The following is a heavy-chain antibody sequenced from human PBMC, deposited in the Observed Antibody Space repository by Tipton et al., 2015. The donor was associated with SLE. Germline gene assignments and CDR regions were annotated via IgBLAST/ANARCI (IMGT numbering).Heavy chain of an antibody. D-gene: IGHD4-17*01. J-gene: IGHJ6*03. Sequence: SLRLSCAASGFTFSNAWMSWVRQAPGKGLEWVGRIKSKTDGGTTDYAAPVKGRFTISRDDSKNTLYLQMNSLKTEDTAVYYCTTSEPTVTTGYYYMDVWGKGTTVTVSS. CDR3: TTSEPTVTTGYYYMDV. CDR1: GFTFSNAW. CDR2: IKSKTDGGTT. V-gene: IGHV3-15*01.